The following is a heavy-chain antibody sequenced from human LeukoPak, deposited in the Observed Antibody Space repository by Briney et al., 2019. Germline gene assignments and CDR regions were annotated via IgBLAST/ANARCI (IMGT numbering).Heavy chain of an antibody. CDR3: ARTRHYDILTGYQEAAGAFDI. CDR2: IDPSDSYT. V-gene: IGHV5-10-1*01. Sequence: GESLKISCKGSGYSFTSYWISWVRQTPGKGLEWMGRIDPSDSYTNYSPSFQGHVTISADKSISTAYLQWSSLKASDTAMYYCARTRHYDILTGYQEAAGAFDIWGQGTMVTVSS. J-gene: IGHJ3*02. CDR1: GYSFTSYW. D-gene: IGHD3-9*01.